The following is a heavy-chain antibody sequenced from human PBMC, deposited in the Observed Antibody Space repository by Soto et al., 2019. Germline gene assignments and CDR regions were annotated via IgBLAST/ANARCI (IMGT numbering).Heavy chain of an antibody. CDR2: TYYRSKWYN. V-gene: IGHV6-1*01. CDR1: GDSVSSNSAA. D-gene: IGHD3-22*01. J-gene: IGHJ6*02. Sequence: PSQTLSLTCAISGDSVSSNSAAWNWIRQSPSRGLEWLGRTYYRSKWYNDYAVSVKSRITINPDTSKNQFSLQLNSVTPEDTAVYYCARGHSYYDSSGYSRRHYYYYYGMDVWGQGTTVTVSS. CDR3: ARGHSYYDSSGYSRRHYYYYYGMDV.